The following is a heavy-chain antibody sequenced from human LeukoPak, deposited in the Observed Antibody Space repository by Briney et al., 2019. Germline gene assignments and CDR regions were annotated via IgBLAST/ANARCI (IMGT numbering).Heavy chain of an antibody. J-gene: IGHJ5*02. V-gene: IGHV3-30*18. CDR1: GFTFSIYG. CDR3: AKDRDCSSTDCYLLPLRWFDP. D-gene: IGHD2-2*01. Sequence: PGGSLRLSCAAPGFTFSIYGMHWVRQAPDKGLEWVAVISYDGSEKYYADSVKGRFTISRDNSKNTLYLQVNSLRPEDTAVYYCAKDRDCSSTDCYLLPLRWFDPWGQGTLVTVSS. CDR2: ISYDGSEK.